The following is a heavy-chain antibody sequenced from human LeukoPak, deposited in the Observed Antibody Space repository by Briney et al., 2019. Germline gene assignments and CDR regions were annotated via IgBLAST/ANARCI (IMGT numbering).Heavy chain of an antibody. J-gene: IGHJ4*02. CDR3: ASDPFSYGSGSPGY. V-gene: IGHV4-61*02. CDR1: GASISSGSYY. D-gene: IGHD3-10*01. CDR2: IYTSGST. Sequence: PSETLSLTCTVSGASISSGSYYWSWIRQPAGKGLEWIGRIYTSGSTTYNPSLKSRVTISVDTSKNQFSLKLSSVTAADTAVYYCASDPFSYGSGSPGYWGQGTLVTVSS.